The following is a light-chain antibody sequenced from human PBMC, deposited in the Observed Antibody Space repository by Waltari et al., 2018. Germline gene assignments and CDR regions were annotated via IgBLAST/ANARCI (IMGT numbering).Light chain of an antibody. Sequence: DIQMTQSPSSVSASVGDRVTLTCRVSQGISSRLAWYQQKPGKAPKLLIYDASSLHSGVPSRCSGSGSGTDFTLTIRSLQPEDFATYYCQQVNSFPRTFGQGTKVEVK. CDR2: DAS. J-gene: IGKJ1*01. CDR3: QQVNSFPRT. V-gene: IGKV1-12*01. CDR1: QGISSR.